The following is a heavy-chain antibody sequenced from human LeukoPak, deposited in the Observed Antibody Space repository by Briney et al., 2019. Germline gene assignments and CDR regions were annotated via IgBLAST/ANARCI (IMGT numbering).Heavy chain of an antibody. Sequence: SVKVSCKAPGGTFSSYAISWVRQAPGQGLEWMGGIIPIFGTANYAQKFQGRVTITADESTSTAYMELSSLRSEDTAVYYCARDRYYYDSSGYYPSHYYGMDVWGQGTTVTVSS. CDR1: GGTFSSYA. J-gene: IGHJ6*02. CDR2: IIPIFGTA. D-gene: IGHD3-22*01. V-gene: IGHV1-69*13. CDR3: ARDRYYYDSSGYYPSHYYGMDV.